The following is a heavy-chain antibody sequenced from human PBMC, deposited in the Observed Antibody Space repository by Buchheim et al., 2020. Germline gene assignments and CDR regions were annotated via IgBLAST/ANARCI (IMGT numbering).Heavy chain of an antibody. V-gene: IGHV3-23*01. D-gene: IGHD6-19*01. CDR1: GFTFSTYA. Sequence: EVQLLESGGGLVQPWGSLRLSCAASGFTFSTYAMNWVRQAPGTGLAWVSTITGSGGSTYYADSVKGRFTISRANSKSTLHLQMNSLRAEDTAVYYCAKEMGGGWYYFDHWGQGTL. J-gene: IGHJ4*02. CDR2: ITGSGGST. CDR3: AKEMGGGWYYFDH.